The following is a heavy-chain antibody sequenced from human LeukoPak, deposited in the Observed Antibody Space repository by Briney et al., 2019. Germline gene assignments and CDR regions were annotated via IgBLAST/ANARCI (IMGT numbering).Heavy chain of an antibody. V-gene: IGHV4-59*11. Sequence: SETLSLTCTVSGGSISSHYWSWIRQPPGKGLEWIGYIYSSGSTNYNPSLKSRVTMSVDTSKSQFSLKLSSVTAADTAVYYCARGNWNYYFDSRGQGTLVTVSS. J-gene: IGHJ4*02. CDR3: ARGNWNYYFDS. CDR1: GGSISSHY. CDR2: IYSSGST. D-gene: IGHD1-1*01.